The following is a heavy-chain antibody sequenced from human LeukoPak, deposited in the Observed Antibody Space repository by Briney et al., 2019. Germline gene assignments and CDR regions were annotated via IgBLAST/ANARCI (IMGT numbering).Heavy chain of an antibody. V-gene: IGHV3-9*03. D-gene: IGHD2-2*01. CDR1: GFTFDDYV. CDR3: AKARYCSSTSCYWDY. Sequence: GGSLRLSCAASGFTFDDYVMHWVRQAPGKGLEWVSGISWNSGSIGYADSVKGRFTISRDNAKNSLYLQMNSLRAEDMALYYCAKARYCSSTSCYWDYWGQGTLVTVSS. CDR2: ISWNSGSI. J-gene: IGHJ4*02.